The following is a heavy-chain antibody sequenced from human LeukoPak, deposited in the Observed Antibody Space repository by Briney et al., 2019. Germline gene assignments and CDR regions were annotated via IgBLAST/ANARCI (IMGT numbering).Heavy chain of an antibody. Sequence: SGTLSLTCAVSGGSISSSNWWSWVRQPPGKGLEWIGEIYHSGSTNYNPSLKSRVTISVDTSKNQFSLKLSSVTAADTAVYYCARVSSGGYCSGGSCYPKGLFDYWGQGTLVTVSS. CDR3: ARVSSGGYCSGGSCYPKGLFDY. CDR1: GGSISSSNW. J-gene: IGHJ4*02. V-gene: IGHV4-4*02. CDR2: IYHSGST. D-gene: IGHD2-15*01.